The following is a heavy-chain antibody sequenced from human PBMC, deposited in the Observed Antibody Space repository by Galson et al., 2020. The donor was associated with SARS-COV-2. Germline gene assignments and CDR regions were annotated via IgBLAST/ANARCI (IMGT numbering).Heavy chain of an antibody. V-gene: IGHV4-38-2*02. J-gene: IGHJ4*02. CDR1: GYSISNGYY. Sequence: ASETLSLTCNVSGYSISNGYYWIWIRQSPRKGLEWIANIHRSGSTYYNPSLKSRVTISVDTSKNQFSLKLNSMTAADTAVYYCARQVVAKTYYFDYWGPGALVPVSS. CDR2: IHRSGST. CDR3: ARQVVAKTYYFDY. D-gene: IGHD2-15*01.